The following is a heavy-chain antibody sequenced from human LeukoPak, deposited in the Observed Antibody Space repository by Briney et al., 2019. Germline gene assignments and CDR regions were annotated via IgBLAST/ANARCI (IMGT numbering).Heavy chain of an antibody. CDR2: IRYDGGNK. Sequence: PGGSLRLSCAASGFTFSSYGMHWVRQAPGKGLEWVAFIRYDGGNKYYADSVKGRFTSSRDNSKNTLYLQMNSLRAEDTAVYYCAKERDYGDLNYWGQGTLVTVSS. V-gene: IGHV3-30*02. D-gene: IGHD4-17*01. J-gene: IGHJ4*02. CDR3: AKERDYGDLNY. CDR1: GFTFSSYG.